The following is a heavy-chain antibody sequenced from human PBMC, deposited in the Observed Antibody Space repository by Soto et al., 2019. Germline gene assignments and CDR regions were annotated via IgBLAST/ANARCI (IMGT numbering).Heavy chain of an antibody. J-gene: IGHJ6*02. D-gene: IGHD3-16*01. CDR2: ISYDGSNK. Sequence: GGSLRLSCAASGFTFSSYAMHWVRQAPGKGLEWVAVISYDGSNKYYADSVKGRFTISRDNSKNTLYLQMNSLRAEDTAVYYCAKGGGRGGNYYYYGMDVWGQGTTVTVSS. CDR1: GFTFSSYA. V-gene: IGHV3-30-3*01. CDR3: AKGGGRGGNYYYYGMDV.